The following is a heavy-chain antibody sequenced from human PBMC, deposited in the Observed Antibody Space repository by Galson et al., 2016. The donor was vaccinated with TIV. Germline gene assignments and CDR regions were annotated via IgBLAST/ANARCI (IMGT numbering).Heavy chain of an antibody. CDR1: EITVSRNY. V-gene: IGHV3-66*02. CDR2: IYSGGDT. CDR3: ARDRYYDASGYYYYYYGMDV. Sequence: SLRLSCAASEITVSRNYMTWVRQAPGGGLEWVSTIYSGGDTYYADSVKGRLTISRDNSKNTLYLQMSGLRTEDTAVYYCARDRYYDASGYYYYYYGMDVWGQGTTVTVSS. D-gene: IGHD3-22*01. J-gene: IGHJ6*02.